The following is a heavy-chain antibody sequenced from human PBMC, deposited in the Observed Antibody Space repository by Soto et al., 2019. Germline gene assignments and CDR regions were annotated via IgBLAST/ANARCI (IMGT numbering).Heavy chain of an antibody. Sequence: SDTLSLTCSVSCAALNSGNYYWSWIRQVPGKGLEWIGHIYVTGAVDYNPSLMDRITISQDTSERQFSLNLRLVTAADTAVYYCARLRIATNNYKWFDPWGQGTLVTVSS. CDR3: ARLRIATNNYKWFDP. CDR2: IYVTGAV. CDR1: CAALNSGNYY. V-gene: IGHV4-31*03. D-gene: IGHD2-21*01. J-gene: IGHJ5*02.